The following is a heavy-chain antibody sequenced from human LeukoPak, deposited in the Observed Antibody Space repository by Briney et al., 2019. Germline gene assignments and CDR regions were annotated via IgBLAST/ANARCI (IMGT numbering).Heavy chain of an antibody. CDR2: IYTSGST. J-gene: IGHJ4*02. D-gene: IGHD6-13*01. V-gene: IGHV4-61*02. Sequence: TPSETLSLTCTVSGGSISSGSYYWSWIRQPAGKGLEWIGRIYTSGSTNYNPSLKSRVTISVDTSKNQFSLKLSSVTAADTAVYYCARIRRYSSSWYGPFDYWGQGTLVTVSS. CDR1: GGSISSGSYY. CDR3: ARIRRYSSSWYGPFDY.